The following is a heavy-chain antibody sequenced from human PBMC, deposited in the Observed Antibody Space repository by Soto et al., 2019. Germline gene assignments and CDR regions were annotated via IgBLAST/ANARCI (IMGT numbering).Heavy chain of an antibody. Sequence: GGSLRLSCAASGFTFSSYAMHWVRQAPGKGLEYVSAISSNGGSTYYANSVKGRFTISRDNSKNTLYLQMGSLRAEDMAVYYCARVGGQRAYYFDYWGQGTLVTVSS. CDR2: ISSNGGST. J-gene: IGHJ4*02. D-gene: IGHD2-15*01. CDR1: GFTFSSYA. CDR3: ARVGGQRAYYFDY. V-gene: IGHV3-64*01.